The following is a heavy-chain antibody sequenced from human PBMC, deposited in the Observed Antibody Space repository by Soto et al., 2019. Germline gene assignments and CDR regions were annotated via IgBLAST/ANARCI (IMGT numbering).Heavy chain of an antibody. Sequence: GGSLRLSCAASGFTFSSYSMNWVRQAPGKGLEWVSSISSSSSYIYYADSVKGRFTISRDNAKNSLYLQMNSLRAEDTTVYYCASLVGPPPDAFDIWGQGTMVTVSS. CDR1: GFTFSSYS. CDR2: ISSSSSYI. V-gene: IGHV3-21*01. J-gene: IGHJ3*02. CDR3: ASLVGPPPDAFDI. D-gene: IGHD2-15*01.